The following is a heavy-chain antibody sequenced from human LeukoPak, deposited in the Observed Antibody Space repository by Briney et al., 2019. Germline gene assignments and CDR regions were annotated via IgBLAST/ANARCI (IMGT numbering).Heavy chain of an antibody. V-gene: IGHV3-23*01. D-gene: IGHD3-10*01. CDR3: AKDVVRGVMWYFDY. CDR2: INGSGGIT. CDR1: GFTFSSYA. J-gene: IGHJ4*02. Sequence: GGSLRPSFATSGFTFSSYAMSWVRPAPGKGLEWVSAINGSGGITYYAHSVKGRFTISRDNSKNTLYLQMNSLRAEDTAVYYCAKDVVRGVMWYFDYWGEGTLVTVSS.